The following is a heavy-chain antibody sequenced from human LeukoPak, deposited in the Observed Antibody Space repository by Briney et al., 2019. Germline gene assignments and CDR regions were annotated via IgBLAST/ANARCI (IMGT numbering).Heavy chain of an antibody. D-gene: IGHD3-10*01. CDR3: ARGVRGVDDAFDI. V-gene: IGHV4-59*01. J-gene: IGHJ3*02. CDR1: GGSISNYY. Sequence: SETLSLTCTVSGGSISNYYWTWIRQPPGKGLEWIGYIHYSGSTNYKPSLKSRVTMSIDTSKNHFSLKLSSVTAADTAVYYCARGVRGVDDAFDIWGQGTMVTVSS. CDR2: IHYSGST.